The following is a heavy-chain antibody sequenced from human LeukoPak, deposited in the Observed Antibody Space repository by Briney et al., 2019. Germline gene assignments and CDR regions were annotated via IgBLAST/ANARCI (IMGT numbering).Heavy chain of an antibody. CDR3: ASSRIAAAGTYGHYFDY. V-gene: IGHV3-66*01. CDR1: GFTVSSNY. Sequence: GGSLRLSCAASGFTVSSNYMSWVRQAPGKGLEWVSVIYSGGSTYYADSVKGRFTISRDNSKNTLYLQMNSPRAEDTAVYYCASSRIAAAGTYGHYFDYWGQGTLVTVSS. D-gene: IGHD6-13*01. J-gene: IGHJ4*02. CDR2: IYSGGST.